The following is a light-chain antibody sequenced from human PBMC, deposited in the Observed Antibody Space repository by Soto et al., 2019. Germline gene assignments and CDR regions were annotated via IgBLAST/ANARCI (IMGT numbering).Light chain of an antibody. CDR3: QQRSNWPPIT. J-gene: IGKJ5*01. Sequence: EVFLTQSPATLSLSPGERATLSCRASQSVSNNYLAWDQQKPGQAPRLLIYDASNRATGIPARFSGSGSGTDLTLTISSLEPEDFAVYYCQQRSNWPPITFGQGTRLENK. V-gene: IGKV3-11*01. CDR1: QSVSNNY. CDR2: DAS.